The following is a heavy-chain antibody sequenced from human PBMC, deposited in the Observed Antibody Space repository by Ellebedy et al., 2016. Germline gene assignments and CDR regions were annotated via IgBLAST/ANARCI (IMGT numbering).Heavy chain of an antibody. CDR2: LYSGGTT. Sequence: GESLKISCAASGITVRSNYMNWVRQSPGKGLEWLSVLYSGGTTYYADSVKGRFTISRDNSRNTAYLQMNSLRAEDTAVYYCARGVGSGWFDPWGQGTLVTVSS. CDR1: GITVRSNY. D-gene: IGHD2-15*01. CDR3: ARGVGSGWFDP. V-gene: IGHV3-66*01. J-gene: IGHJ5*02.